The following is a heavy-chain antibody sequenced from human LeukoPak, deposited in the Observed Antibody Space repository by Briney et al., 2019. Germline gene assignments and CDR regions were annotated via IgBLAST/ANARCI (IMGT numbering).Heavy chain of an antibody. CDR2: LSDAGVRI. CDR1: GFNLGNYG. V-gene: IGHV3-23*01. J-gene: IGHJ4*02. Sequence: GGSLRLSCKASGFNLGNYGMSWVRQAPGKGLEWVSGLSDAGVRIFYADSVRGRFTVSKDNSKNTLYLQMDSLRAEDTAVYYCANTHCDSSPIVWNYWGQGTLVTVSS. CDR3: ANTHCDSSPIVWNY. D-gene: IGHD6-6*01.